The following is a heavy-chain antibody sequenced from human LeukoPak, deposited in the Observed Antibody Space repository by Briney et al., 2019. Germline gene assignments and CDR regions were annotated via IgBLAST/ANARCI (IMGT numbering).Heavy chain of an antibody. J-gene: IGHJ6*01. Sequence: GGSLRLSCAPSAFTFSDYYMSWSRQAPRKGLEWVSYISSSGSTIYYADSVKGRFTISRDNAKDSLYMQMNSLRAEDTAVYYCARVGSSSSWTMDVWGQRDHGHRLL. CDR1: AFTFSDYY. CDR3: ARVGSSSSWTMDV. D-gene: IGHD6-13*01. CDR2: ISSSGSTI. V-gene: IGHV3-11*01.